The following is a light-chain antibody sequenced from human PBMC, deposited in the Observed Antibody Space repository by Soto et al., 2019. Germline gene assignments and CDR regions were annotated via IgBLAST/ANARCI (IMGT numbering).Light chain of an antibody. J-gene: IGKJ4*01. CDR1: QSVTGRY. Sequence: EIVLTQSPGTLSLSPGERATLSCRASQSVTGRYLTWYQQRPGQAPRLLIYGASSRATGVPDRFSGSGSGTDFTLTISRLESEDFAVYYCQQYDISPLSFGGGTKVELK. CDR2: GAS. CDR3: QQYDISPLS. V-gene: IGKV3-20*01.